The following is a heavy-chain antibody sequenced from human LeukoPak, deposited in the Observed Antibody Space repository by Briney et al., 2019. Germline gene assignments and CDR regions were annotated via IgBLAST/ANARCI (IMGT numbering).Heavy chain of an antibody. CDR2: ISSSSSYT. D-gene: IGHD3-10*01. J-gene: IGHJ6*04. V-gene: IGHV3-11*06. Sequence: GSLRLSCAASGFTFSDYYMSWIRQAPGNGLEWVSYISSSSSYTNYADSVKGRFTISRDNAKNSLYLQMNSLRAEDTAVYYCARDLRVGELYLGYYYGMDVWGKGTTVTVSS. CDR1: GFTFSDYY. CDR3: ARDLRVGELYLGYYYGMDV.